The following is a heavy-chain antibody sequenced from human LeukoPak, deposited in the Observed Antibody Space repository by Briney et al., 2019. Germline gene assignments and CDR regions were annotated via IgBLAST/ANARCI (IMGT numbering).Heavy chain of an antibody. V-gene: IGHV4-4*07. CDR3: AGGTRYGDYPFDY. CDR2: IYTSGST. CDR1: GGSISSYY. D-gene: IGHD4-17*01. Sequence: SETLSLTCTVSGGSISSYYWSWIRQPAGKGLEWTGRIYTSGSTNYNPSLKSRVTMSVDTSKNRFSLNLSSVTAADTAVYYCAGGTRYGDYPFDYWGQGTLVTVSS. J-gene: IGHJ4*02.